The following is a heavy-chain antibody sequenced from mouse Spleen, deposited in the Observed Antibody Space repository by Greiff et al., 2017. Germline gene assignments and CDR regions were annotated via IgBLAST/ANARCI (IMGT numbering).Heavy chain of an antibody. Sequence: QVQLQQPGAELVRPGSSVKLSCKASGYTFTSYWMHWVKQRPIQGLEWIGNIDPSDSETHYNQKFKDKATLTVDKSTSTAYMQLSSLTSEDSAVYCCARDDGYPYYAMDYWGQGTSVTVSS. J-gene: IGHJ4*01. V-gene: IGHV1-52*01. D-gene: IGHD2-3*01. CDR3: ARDDGYPYYAMDY. CDR1: GYTFTSYW. CDR2: IDPSDSET.